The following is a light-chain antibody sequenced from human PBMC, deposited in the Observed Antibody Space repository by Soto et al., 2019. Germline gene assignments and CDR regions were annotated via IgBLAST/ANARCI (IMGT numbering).Light chain of an antibody. J-gene: IGKJ1*01. CDR3: QQYNSYWGT. V-gene: IGKV1-5*03. CDR1: QSISSW. CDR2: KAS. Sequence: DIQMTQSPSTLSASVGDRVTITCRASQSISSWLAWYQQKPGKAPKLLIYKASSLESGVPSRLSGSGSGTEFTLTISSLQPDDFATYYCQQYNSYWGTFGQGTKVDIK.